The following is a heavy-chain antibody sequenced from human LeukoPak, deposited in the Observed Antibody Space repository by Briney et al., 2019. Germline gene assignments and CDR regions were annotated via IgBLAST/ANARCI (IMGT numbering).Heavy chain of an antibody. Sequence: PGGTLRLSCAASGFILSGYSTRWVRRAPGKALEYVSVINPDGTRTYYTNSVKDRFIISRDNSKNTLYLQMGSLRDEDTAMYYCAREQPAGSTDYWGQGTLVTVSS. CDR1: GFILSGYS. D-gene: IGHD2-2*01. J-gene: IGHJ4*02. CDR3: AREQPAGSTDY. V-gene: IGHV3-64*01. CDR2: INPDGTRT.